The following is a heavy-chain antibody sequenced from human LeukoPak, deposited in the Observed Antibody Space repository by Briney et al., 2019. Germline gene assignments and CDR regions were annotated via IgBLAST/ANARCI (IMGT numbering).Heavy chain of an antibody. J-gene: IGHJ4*02. D-gene: IGHD2-2*01. CDR1: GFTFSSYG. CDR3: AKDLGLIVVVPAADY. V-gene: IGHV3-30*18. CDR2: ISYDGSNK. Sequence: PGGSLRLSCAASGFTFSSYGMHWVRQAPGKGLEWVAVISYDGSNKYYADSVKGRFTISRDNSKNTLYLQMNSLRAEDTAVYYCAKDLGLIVVVPAADYWGQGTLVTVSS.